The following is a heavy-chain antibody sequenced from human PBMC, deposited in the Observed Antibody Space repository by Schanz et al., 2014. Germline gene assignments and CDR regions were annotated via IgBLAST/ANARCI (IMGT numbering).Heavy chain of an antibody. CDR2: MNPNSGNT. CDR1: GGTFNSYT. CDR3: ARDLTVDTGYVVHYYYYGMDV. D-gene: IGHD5-12*01. V-gene: IGHV1-8*02. Sequence: QVQLVQSGAELRKPGSSMKVSCKASGGTFNSYTINWVRQAPGQGLEWMGWMNPNSGNTGYAQKFQGRVTMTTDTSTDTAYLELTSLRSEDTAVYFCARDLTVDTGYVVHYYYYGMDVWGQGTTVTVSS. J-gene: IGHJ6*02.